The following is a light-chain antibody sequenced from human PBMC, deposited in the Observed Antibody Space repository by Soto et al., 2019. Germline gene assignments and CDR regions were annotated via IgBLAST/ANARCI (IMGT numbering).Light chain of an antibody. Sequence: EIVLTQSPATLSLSPGERATLSCRASQSVSSSYLAWYQQKPGQTPRLLIYGASSRATGIPDRFSGSGSGTDFTLTISRLEPEDVAVYYCQQYGSSLTWTFGQGTKVEIK. J-gene: IGKJ1*01. CDR3: QQYGSSLTWT. V-gene: IGKV3-20*01. CDR2: GAS. CDR1: QSVSSSY.